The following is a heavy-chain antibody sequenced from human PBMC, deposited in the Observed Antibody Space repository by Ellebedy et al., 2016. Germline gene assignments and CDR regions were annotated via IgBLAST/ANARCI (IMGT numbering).Heavy chain of an antibody. CDR2: VFHTGAT. CDR1: GGSVSSDH. V-gene: IGHV4-59*02. D-gene: IGHD1-1*01. J-gene: IGHJ3*01. Sequence: SETLSLTCNAFGGSVSSDHWNWIRRPPGKGLEWIGFVFHTGATLYNPSLKSRVTMSVDTSKSQICLRLMSVTAADTAVYYCAKWNGAWNAFDVWGLGTMVTVSS. CDR3: AKWNGAWNAFDV.